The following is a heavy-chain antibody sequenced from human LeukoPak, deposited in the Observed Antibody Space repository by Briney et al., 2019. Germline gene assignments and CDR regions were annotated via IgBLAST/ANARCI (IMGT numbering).Heavy chain of an antibody. Sequence: GGSLRLSCAASGFTFSDYYMTWIRQAPGKGLEWVSYISSSGSTLYYAGSVKGRFTISRDNAKNSLYLQMNSLRAEDTAVYYCTRGSYGSGGYFDYWGQGTLVTVSS. V-gene: IGHV3-11*01. CDR3: TRGSYGSGGYFDY. CDR2: ISSSGSTL. D-gene: IGHD3-10*01. J-gene: IGHJ4*02. CDR1: GFTFSDYY.